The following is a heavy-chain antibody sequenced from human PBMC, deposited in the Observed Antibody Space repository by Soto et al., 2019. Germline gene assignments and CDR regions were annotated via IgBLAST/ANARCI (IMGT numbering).Heavy chain of an antibody. CDR3: ARGNGYSSPGGYYMAV. Sequence: PSETLSLTCAVSSGSISSSNWWSWVRQPPGKGLEWIGEIYHSGSTNYNPSLKSRVTISVDKSKNQFSLKLSSVTAADTAVYYCARGNGYSSPGGYYMAVWGKGTTVTVSS. CDR1: SGSISSSNW. D-gene: IGHD6-13*01. V-gene: IGHV4-4*02. J-gene: IGHJ6*03. CDR2: IYHSGST.